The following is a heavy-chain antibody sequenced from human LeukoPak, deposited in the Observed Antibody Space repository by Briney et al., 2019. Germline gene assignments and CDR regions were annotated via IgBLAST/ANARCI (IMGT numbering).Heavy chain of an antibody. J-gene: IGHJ4*02. CDR2: MNPSSGNT. V-gene: IGHV1-8*01. Sequence: GASVKVSCNASGYTFSSYDINWVRQAPGQGLEWMGRMNPSSGNTGYAQKFQGRLTMTRNTSISTAYMELSSLKSEDTGVYYCARGLPIDSWGQGTLVTVSS. CDR3: ARGLPIDS. CDR1: GYTFSSYD.